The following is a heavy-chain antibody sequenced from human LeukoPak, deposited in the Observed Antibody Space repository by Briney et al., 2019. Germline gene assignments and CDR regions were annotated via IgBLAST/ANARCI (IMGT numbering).Heavy chain of an antibody. J-gene: IGHJ4*02. CDR2: ISYDGSNK. CDR3: ARDREVGSSGYYFDY. Sequence: GGSLRLSCAASGFTFSSYAMHWVRQAPGKGLEWVAVISYDGSNKYYADSVKGRFTISRDNSKNTLYLQMNSLRAEDTAVYYCARDREVGSSGYYFDYWGQGTLVTVSS. D-gene: IGHD3-22*01. CDR1: GFTFSSYA. V-gene: IGHV3-30-3*01.